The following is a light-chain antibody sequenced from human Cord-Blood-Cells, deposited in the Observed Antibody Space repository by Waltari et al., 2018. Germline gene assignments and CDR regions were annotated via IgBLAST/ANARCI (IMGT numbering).Light chain of an antibody. V-gene: IGLV1-40*01. CDR3: QSYDSSLSGSV. Sequence: QSVLTQPPSVAGAPGQRVTISCPGTRSNTRAGYHVHWYQQLPGTAPKLLIYGNSNRPSGVPDRFSGSKSGTSASLAITGLQAEDEADYYCQSYDSSLSGSVFGGGTKLTVL. CDR1: RSNTRAGYH. J-gene: IGLJ2*01. CDR2: GNS.